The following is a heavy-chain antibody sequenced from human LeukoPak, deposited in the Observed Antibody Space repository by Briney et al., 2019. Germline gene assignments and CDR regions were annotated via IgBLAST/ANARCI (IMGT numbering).Heavy chain of an antibody. V-gene: IGHV3-66*01. D-gene: IGHD3-9*01. CDR3: AREKVDYDILTGYYRKYYFDY. J-gene: IGHJ4*02. CDR1: GFTVSSNY. CDR2: IYSGGST. Sequence: GGSLRLSCAASGFTVSSNYMSWVRQAPGKGLEWVSVIYSGGSTYYADSVKGRFTISRDNSKNTLYLQMNSLRAEDTAVYYCAREKVDYDILTGYYRKYYFDYWGQGTLVTVSS.